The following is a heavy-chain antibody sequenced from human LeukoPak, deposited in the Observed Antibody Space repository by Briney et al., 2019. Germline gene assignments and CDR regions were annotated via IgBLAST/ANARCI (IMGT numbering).Heavy chain of an antibody. D-gene: IGHD3-10*01. Sequence: SETLSLTCTVSGGSLSSYYWSWIRQPPGKGLEWIGYIYYSGSTNYNPSLKSRVTISVDTSKNQFSLKLSSVTAADTAVYYCARRESSYYGSGSYPTFFDYWGQGTLVTVSS. CDR2: IYYSGST. J-gene: IGHJ4*02. CDR3: ARRESSYYGSGSYPTFFDY. CDR1: GGSLSSYY. V-gene: IGHV4-59*01.